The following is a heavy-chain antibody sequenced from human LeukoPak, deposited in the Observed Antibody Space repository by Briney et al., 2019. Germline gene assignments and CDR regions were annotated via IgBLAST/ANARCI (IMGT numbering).Heavy chain of an antibody. CDR3: ARGDDAFDI. CDR2: ISTYNGNT. CDR1: GYTFTNYH. V-gene: IGHV1-18*04. Sequence: ASVKVSCKASGYTFTNYHMHWVRQAPGQGLEWMGWISTYNGNTNYVQKLQGRVTVTTDTSTRTVYMELRSLTSDDTALYYCARGDDAFDIWGQGTMVAVFS. J-gene: IGHJ3*02.